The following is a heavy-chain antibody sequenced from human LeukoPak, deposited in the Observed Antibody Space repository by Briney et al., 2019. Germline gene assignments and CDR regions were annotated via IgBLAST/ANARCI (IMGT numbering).Heavy chain of an antibody. V-gene: IGHV1-18*01. Sequence: ASVKVSCKASGYIFTSYGISWVRQAPGQGLEWMGWISAYNANTNYAQKLQGRVTMTTDTSTNTAYMELTSLRSDDTAVYYCARDLGYSYGNLGYWGQGTLVTVSS. D-gene: IGHD5-18*01. J-gene: IGHJ4*02. CDR3: ARDLGYSYGNLGY. CDR2: ISAYNANT. CDR1: GYIFTSYG.